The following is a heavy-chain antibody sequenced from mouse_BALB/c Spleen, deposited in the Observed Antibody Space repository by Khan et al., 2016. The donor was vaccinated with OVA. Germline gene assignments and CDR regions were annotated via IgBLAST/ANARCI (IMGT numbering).Heavy chain of an antibody. J-gene: IGHJ3*01. V-gene: IGHV1-31*01. D-gene: IGHD1-1*01. CDR3: ARHGSTSWFAY. CDR2: IDPFNGGS. CDR1: GYSFTSYY. Sequence: VQLQQSGPELMKPGASVKISCKSSGYSFTSYYIHWVKQSHGKTLEWIGYIDPFNGGSTYNQKFKGQATLTVDKSSSTAYMYLSSLTSEDDAVYYCARHGSTSWFAYWGQGTLVTVSA.